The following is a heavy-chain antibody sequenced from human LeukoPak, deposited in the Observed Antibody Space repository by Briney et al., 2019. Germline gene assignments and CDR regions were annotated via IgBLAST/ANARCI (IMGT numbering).Heavy chain of an antibody. CDR1: GFTFSSYA. Sequence: PGGSLRLSCAASGFTFSSYAMSWVRQAPGKGLEWVSSISGSGGSTYYADSVTGRFTISRDNSKNTLYLQMNSLRAEDTAVYYCANIGQTAFDIWGQGTMVTVSS. CDR3: ANIGQTAFDI. J-gene: IGHJ3*02. CDR2: ISGSGGST. V-gene: IGHV3-23*01. D-gene: IGHD1-26*01.